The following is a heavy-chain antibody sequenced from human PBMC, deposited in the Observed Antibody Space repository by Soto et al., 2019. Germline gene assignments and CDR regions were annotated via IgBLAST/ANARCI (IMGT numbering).Heavy chain of an antibody. V-gene: IGHV3-23*01. CDR1: GFTFSHYA. Sequence: LRLSCAGSGFTFSHYAMSWVRQPPGKGLEWVSTVSGNGDDTYYADSVKGRFTISRENSKDTAYLQMNSLRAEDTAVYFCAKATYTEYYFYGLDVWGPGTAVTVSS. D-gene: IGHD5-12*01. J-gene: IGHJ6*02. CDR2: VSGNGDDT. CDR3: AKATYTEYYFYGLDV.